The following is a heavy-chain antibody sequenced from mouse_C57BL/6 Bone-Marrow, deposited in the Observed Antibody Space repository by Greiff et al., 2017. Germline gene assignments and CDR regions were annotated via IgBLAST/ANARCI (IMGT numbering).Heavy chain of an antibody. CDR3: ARGGAWFAY. CDR2: INPNNGGT. V-gene: IGHV1-26*01. J-gene: IGHJ3*01. CDR1: GYTFTDYY. Sequence: VQLQQSGPELVKPGASVKISCKASGYTFTDYYMNWVKQSHGKSLEWIGDINPNNGGTSYNQKFKGKATLTVDKSSSTAYMELRSLTSEDSAVXDCARGGAWFAYWGQGTLVTVAA.